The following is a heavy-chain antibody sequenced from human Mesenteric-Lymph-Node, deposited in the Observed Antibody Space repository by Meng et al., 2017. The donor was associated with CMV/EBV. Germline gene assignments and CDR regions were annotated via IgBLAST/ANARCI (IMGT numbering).Heavy chain of an antibody. D-gene: IGHD6-19*01. CDR2: INSDGSSR. CDR1: GFAFSGYW. J-gene: IGHJ5*02. Sequence: GGSLRLSCAASGFAFSGYWMHWVRQAPGEGLVWVSRINSDGSSRNYADSVKGRFTVSRDNAKNTLYLQMNSLRAEDTAVYYCARNSYGSGSNWFDPWGQGTLVTVSS. CDR3: ARNSYGSGSNWFDP. V-gene: IGHV3-74*01.